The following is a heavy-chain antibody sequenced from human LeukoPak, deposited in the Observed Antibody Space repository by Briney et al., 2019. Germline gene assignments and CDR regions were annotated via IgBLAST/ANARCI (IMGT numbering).Heavy chain of an antibody. V-gene: IGHV4-61*02. CDR2: IYTSGRT. D-gene: IGHD3-10*01. J-gene: IGHJ4*02. CDR1: GDSISSGSYY. Sequence: SETLSLTCTVSGDSISSGSYYWSWIRQPAGKGLEWIGRIYTSGRTNYNPSLKSRVTISVDTSKNQFSLKLSSVTAADTAVYYCARLVTYYYGSGTPRDYWGQGTLVTVSS. CDR3: ARLVTYYYGSGTPRDY.